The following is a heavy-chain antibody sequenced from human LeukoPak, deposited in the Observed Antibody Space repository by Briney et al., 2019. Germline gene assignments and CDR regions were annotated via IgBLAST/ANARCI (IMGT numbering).Heavy chain of an antibody. V-gene: IGHV4-39*07. J-gene: IGHJ4*02. CDR2: IYYSGST. CDR3: ARVGGSYGSGRLDY. Sequence: SETLSLTCTVSGGSISSSSYYWGWIRQPPGKGLEWIGSIYYSGSTYYNPSLKSRVTISVDTSKNQFSLKLSSVTAADTAVYYWARVGGSYGSGRLDYWGQGTLVTVSS. D-gene: IGHD3-10*01. CDR1: GGSISSSSYY.